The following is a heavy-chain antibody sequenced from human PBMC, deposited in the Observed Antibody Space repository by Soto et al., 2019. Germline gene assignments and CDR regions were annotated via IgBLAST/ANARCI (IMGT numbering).Heavy chain of an antibody. Sequence: GGSLSLSCAASGFTFSSYGMHWVRRAPGKGLEWVAVISYDGSNKYYADSVRGRFTISRDNSKNTLYLQMNSLRAEDTAVYYCAKDSFWSGYGMDVWGQGTTVTVSS. CDR3: AKDSFWSGYGMDV. CDR2: ISYDGSNK. J-gene: IGHJ6*02. CDR1: GFTFSSYG. V-gene: IGHV3-30*18. D-gene: IGHD3-3*01.